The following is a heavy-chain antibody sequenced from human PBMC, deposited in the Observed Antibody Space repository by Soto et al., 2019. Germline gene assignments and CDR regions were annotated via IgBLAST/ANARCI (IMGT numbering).Heavy chain of an antibody. V-gene: IGHV3-64*04. D-gene: IGHD2-15*01. J-gene: IGHJ4*02. CDR1: GFTFSSYA. CDR3: AKVRVVSIPALDY. Sequence: GGSLRLSCAASGFTFSSYAMHWVRQAPGKGLEWVSAISSNGGSTYYADSVKGRFTISRDNSKNTLYLQMNSLRAEDTAVYYCAKVRVVSIPALDYWGQGTLVTVSS. CDR2: ISSNGGST.